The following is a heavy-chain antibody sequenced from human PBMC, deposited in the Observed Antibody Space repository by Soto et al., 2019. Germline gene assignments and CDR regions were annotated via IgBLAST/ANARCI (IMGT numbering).Heavy chain of an antibody. CDR3: ARIRSELYSSSRVRLLDP. CDR1: GGSFSGYY. CDR2: INHSGST. J-gene: IGHJ5*02. Sequence: SGTLSLPCAVYGGSFSGYYWGWIRQPPGKGLEWIGEINHSGSTNHNPSLKSRVTISVDTSKNHFSLKLSSVTAADTAVYYCARIRSELYSSSRVRLLDPWGQGNLVTVCS. D-gene: IGHD6-6*01. V-gene: IGHV4-34*01.